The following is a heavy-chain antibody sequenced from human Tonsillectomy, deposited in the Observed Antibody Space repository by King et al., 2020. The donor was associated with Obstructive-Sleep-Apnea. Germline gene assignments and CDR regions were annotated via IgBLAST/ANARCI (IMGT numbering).Heavy chain of an antibody. Sequence: VQLVEAGAEGKRPGASVKVSCKASGYTLTTFDVNWVRQAPGQGLEWMGWLNPNSGSTVYAQKFQGRVTMTRDISIDTAYVELRSLTPEETAIYYCARGLDPDYWGQGTLITVSS. D-gene: IGHD1-1*01. V-gene: IGHV1-8*01. J-gene: IGHJ4*02. CDR2: LNPNSGST. CDR1: GYTLTTFD. CDR3: ARGLDPDY.